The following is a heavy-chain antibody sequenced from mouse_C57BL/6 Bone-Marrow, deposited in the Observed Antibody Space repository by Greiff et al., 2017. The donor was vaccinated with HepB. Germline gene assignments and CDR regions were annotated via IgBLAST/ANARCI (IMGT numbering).Heavy chain of an antibody. CDR2: IDPNSGGT. CDR3: ARSRDYGRVFYWYFDV. CDR1: GYTFTSYW. J-gene: IGHJ1*03. D-gene: IGHD1-1*01. V-gene: IGHV1-72*01. Sequence: QVQLKQPGAELVKPGASVKLSCKASGYTFTSYWMHWVKQRPGRGLEWIGRIDPNSGGTKYNEKFKSKATLTVDKPSSTAYMQLSSLTAEDSAVYYCARSRDYGRVFYWYFDVWGTGTTVTVSS.